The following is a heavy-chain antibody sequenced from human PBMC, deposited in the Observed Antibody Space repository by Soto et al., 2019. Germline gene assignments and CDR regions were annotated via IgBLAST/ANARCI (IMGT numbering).Heavy chain of an antibody. J-gene: IGHJ4*02. V-gene: IGHV1-18*01. CDR3: AREGPKHYFDY. CDR2: ISAYNGNT. Sequence: ASVKVSCKASGGTFSSYAISWVRQAPGQGLEWMGWISAYNGNTNYAQKLQGRVTMTTDTSTSTAYMELRSLRSDDTAVYYCAREGPKHYFDYWGQGSLVTVSS. CDR1: GGTFSSYA.